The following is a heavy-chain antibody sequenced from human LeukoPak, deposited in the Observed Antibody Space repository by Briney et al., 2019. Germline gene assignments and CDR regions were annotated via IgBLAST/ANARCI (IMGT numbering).Heavy chain of an antibody. CDR3: ARGSGYYDY. CDR2: TYNRSRWYN. J-gene: IGHJ4*02. CDR1: GDSVSSNSAA. Sequence: SQTLSLTCAISGDSVSSNSAAWNWIRQSPSRGLVWLGRTYNRSRWYNDYAASVKGRITINPDTPKNQFSLLLNSVTPEDTAVYYCARGSGYYDYWGQGTLVTVSS. D-gene: IGHD1-14*01. V-gene: IGHV6-1*01.